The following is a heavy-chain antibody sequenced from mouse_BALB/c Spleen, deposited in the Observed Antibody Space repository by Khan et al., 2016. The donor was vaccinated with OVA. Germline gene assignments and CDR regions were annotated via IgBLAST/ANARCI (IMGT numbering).Heavy chain of an antibody. CDR3: ARDYRYDRPFAY. V-gene: IGHV14-3*02. CDR1: GFNIKDTY. Sequence: VQLKPSFSSLFPPFSSVKLSCTASGFNIKDTYMHWVKQRPEQGLEWIGRIDPANGNTKYDPKFQGKATITADPSSNTAYLQLSSLTSEDTAVYYCARDYRYDRPFAYWGQGTLVTVSA. D-gene: IGHD2-14*01. CDR2: IDPANGNT. J-gene: IGHJ3*01.